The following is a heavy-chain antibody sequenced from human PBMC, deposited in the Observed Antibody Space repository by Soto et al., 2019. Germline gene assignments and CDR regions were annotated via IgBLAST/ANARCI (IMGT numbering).Heavy chain of an antibody. D-gene: IGHD3-16*02. CDR2: IVPMYDSV. V-gene: IGHV1-69*06. CDR3: ASWRSDSWSYCFDY. CDR1: GGTFNTYT. Sequence: QVQLVQSGAEVKKPGASVKVSCEASGGTFNTYTINWVRQAPGRGLEWVGQIVPMYDSVNYAENFQGRVTITADKSTKTACTELTSLRSESTALYFCASWRSDSWSYCFDYWGQGTLVTVSS. J-gene: IGHJ4*02.